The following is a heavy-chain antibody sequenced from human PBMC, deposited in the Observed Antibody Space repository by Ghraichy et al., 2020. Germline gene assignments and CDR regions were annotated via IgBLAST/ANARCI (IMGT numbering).Heavy chain of an antibody. CDR2: IWYDGSNK. Sequence: GGSLRLSCAASGFTFSSYGMHWVRQAPGKGLEWVAVIWYDGSNKYYADSVKGRFTISRDNSKNTLYLQMNSLRAEDTAVYYCARDGNVLRFLEWLSSKYYYGMDVWGQGTTVTVSS. CDR3: ARDGNVLRFLEWLSSKYYYGMDV. D-gene: IGHD3-3*01. J-gene: IGHJ6*02. V-gene: IGHV3-33*01. CDR1: GFTFSSYG.